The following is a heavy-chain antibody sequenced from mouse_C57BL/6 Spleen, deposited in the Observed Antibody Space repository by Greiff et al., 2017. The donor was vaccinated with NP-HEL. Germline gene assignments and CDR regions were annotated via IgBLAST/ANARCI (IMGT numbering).Heavy chain of an antibody. J-gene: IGHJ3*01. Sequence: EVQGVESGGGLVKPGGSLKLSCAASGFTFSDYGMHWVRQAPEKGLEWVAYISSGSSTIYYADTVKGRFTISRDNATNTLFLQMTSLRSEDTAMYYCARPIYYDYDSFLFAYWGQGTLVTVSA. CDR3: ARPIYYDYDSFLFAY. V-gene: IGHV5-17*01. D-gene: IGHD2-4*01. CDR1: GFTFSDYG. CDR2: ISSGSSTI.